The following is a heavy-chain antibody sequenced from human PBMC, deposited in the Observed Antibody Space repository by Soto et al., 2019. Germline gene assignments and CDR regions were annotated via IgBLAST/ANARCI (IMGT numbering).Heavy chain of an antibody. CDR3: AKDLIVVVITTEINWFDP. Sequence: GGSLRLSCAASGFTFSSYAMSWVRQAPGKGLEWVSAISGSGGSTYYADSVKGRFTISRDNSKNTLYLQMNSLRAEDTAVYYCAKDLIVVVITTEINWFDPWGQGTLVTVSS. V-gene: IGHV3-23*01. CDR1: GFTFSSYA. D-gene: IGHD3-22*01. J-gene: IGHJ5*02. CDR2: ISGSGGST.